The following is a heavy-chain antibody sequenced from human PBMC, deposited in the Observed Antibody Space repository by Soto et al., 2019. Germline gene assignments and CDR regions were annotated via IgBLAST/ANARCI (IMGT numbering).Heavy chain of an antibody. V-gene: IGHV3-23*01. Sequence: GGSLRLSFAASGFTFSYYSMTWVRQAPGKWLEWVSVIPDTGDITYYADSVKGRFTSSRDNSKHTLNLQMNSLRAEDTDVYYCAKGGRLYGLDVWAQGTTVTVSS. CDR3: AKGGRLYGLDV. D-gene: IGHD3-10*01. CDR1: GFTFSYYS. CDR2: IPDTGDIT. J-gene: IGHJ6*02.